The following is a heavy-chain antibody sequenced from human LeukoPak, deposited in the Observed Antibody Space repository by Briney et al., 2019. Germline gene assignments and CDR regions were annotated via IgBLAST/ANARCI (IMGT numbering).Heavy chain of an antibody. CDR3: VRRGRNSSGWQDYL. J-gene: IGHJ4*02. Sequence: QTSETLSLTCTVSGGSISSYYWSWIRQPPGKGLEWIANIYHTGSTNYNPSLSRRVTISIDTAKNQFSLKLTSVTAADTAVYYCVRRGRNSSGWQDYLWGQGTLVTVSS. CDR1: GGSISSYY. CDR2: IYHTGST. D-gene: IGHD6-25*01. V-gene: IGHV4-59*01.